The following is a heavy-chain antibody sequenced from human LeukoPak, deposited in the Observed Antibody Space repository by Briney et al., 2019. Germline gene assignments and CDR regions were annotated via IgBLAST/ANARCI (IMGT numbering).Heavy chain of an antibody. CDR1: GFTFSSYS. Sequence: TRGSLRLSCAASGFTFSSYSMNWVRQAPGKGLEWVSYISSSGNTIDYADSVKGRFTISRDNAKNSLYLQMVSLRAEDTAVYYCARDGRRQITIFFYWGQGTLVTVSS. CDR3: ARDGRRQITIFFY. D-gene: IGHD3-9*01. V-gene: IGHV3-48*04. CDR2: ISSSGNTI. J-gene: IGHJ4*02.